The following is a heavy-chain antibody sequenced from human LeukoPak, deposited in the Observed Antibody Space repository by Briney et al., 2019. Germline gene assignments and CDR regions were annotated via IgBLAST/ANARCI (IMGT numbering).Heavy chain of an antibody. D-gene: IGHD6-19*01. CDR2: IYYSGST. J-gene: IGHJ4*02. CDR1: GGSISSGDYY. CDR3: AREPLYSSGWYDY. V-gene: IGHV4-30-4*01. Sequence: PSETLSLTCTVSGGSISSGDYYWSWIRQPPGKGLEWIGYIYYSGSTYYNPSLKSRVTISVDTSMNQFSLKLSSVTAADTAVYYCAREPLYSSGWYDYWGQGTLVTVSS.